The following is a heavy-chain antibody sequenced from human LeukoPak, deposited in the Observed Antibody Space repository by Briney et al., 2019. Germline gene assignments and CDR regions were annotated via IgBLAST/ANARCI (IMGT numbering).Heavy chain of an antibody. Sequence: GGSLRLSCAASGFTFSSYAMHWVRQAPGKGLEWVAVISYDGSNKYYADSVKGRFTISRDNSKNTLYLQMNSLRAEDTAVYYCARDEWELIDYWGQGTLVTVSS. J-gene: IGHJ4*02. CDR3: ARDEWELIDY. V-gene: IGHV3-30*04. CDR1: GFTFSSYA. D-gene: IGHD1-26*01. CDR2: ISYDGSNK.